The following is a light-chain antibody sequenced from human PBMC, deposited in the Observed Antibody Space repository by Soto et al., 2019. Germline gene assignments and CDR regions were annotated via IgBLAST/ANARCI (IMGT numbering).Light chain of an antibody. V-gene: IGKV3-15*01. J-gene: IGKJ5*01. CDR1: QSVGTN. CDR3: QQYKTWSSIT. CDR2: GAS. Sequence: EIVMTQSPATLSVSPGERATLSCRASQSVGTNLAWYQQKPGQAPRLLIYGASTRATSIPDRFSGSGSGTEFTLTISSLQSEDFAVYHCQQYKTWSSITFGQGTRLEIK.